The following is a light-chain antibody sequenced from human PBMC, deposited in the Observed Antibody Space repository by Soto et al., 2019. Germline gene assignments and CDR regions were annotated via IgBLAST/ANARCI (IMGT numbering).Light chain of an antibody. CDR2: GAS. J-gene: IGKJ5*01. CDR1: QSVGSNF. V-gene: IGKV3-20*01. CDR3: QQYGNSPIT. Sequence: EIVLTQSPDTLSLSPGERATLSCRASQSVGSNFLAWYQQKPGQAPRLLISGASSRATGIPDRFSGSGSGTDFTLTISRLEPEDFAVYYCQQYGNSPITFGQGTRLEMK.